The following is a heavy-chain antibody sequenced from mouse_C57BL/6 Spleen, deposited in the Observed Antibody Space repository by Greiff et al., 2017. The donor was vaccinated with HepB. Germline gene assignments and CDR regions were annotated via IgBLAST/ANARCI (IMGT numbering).Heavy chain of an antibody. V-gene: IGHV1-81*01. D-gene: IGHD1-1*01. CDR2: IYPRSGNT. Sequence: VQLQQSGAELARPGASVKLSCKASGYTFTSYGISWVKQRTGQGLEWIGEIYPRSGNTYYNEKFKGKATLTADKSSSTAYMELRSLTSEDSAVYFCARKDTSVVARYFDVWGTGTTVTVSS. CDR1: GYTFTSYG. J-gene: IGHJ1*03. CDR3: ARKDTSVVARYFDV.